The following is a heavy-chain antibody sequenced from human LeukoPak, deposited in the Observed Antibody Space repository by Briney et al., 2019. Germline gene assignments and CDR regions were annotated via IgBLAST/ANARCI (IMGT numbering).Heavy chain of an antibody. V-gene: IGHV4-61*05. CDR2: IYYSGST. J-gene: IGHJ2*01. Sequence: SETLSLTCTVSGGSISSGIYYWGWIRQPPGKGLEWIGYIYYSGSTNYNPSLKSRVTISVDTSKNQFSLKLSSVTAADTAVYYCARQGGGFWYFDLWGRGTLVTVSS. CDR3: ARQGGGFWYFDL. D-gene: IGHD6-25*01. CDR1: GGSISSGIYY.